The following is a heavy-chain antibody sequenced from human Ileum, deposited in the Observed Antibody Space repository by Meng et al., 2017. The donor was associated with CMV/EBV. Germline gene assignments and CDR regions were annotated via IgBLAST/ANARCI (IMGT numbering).Heavy chain of an antibody. D-gene: IGHD3-22*01. CDR3: ARGVNYYPISGYKYYDQ. CDR1: GCSISSGYYY. V-gene: IGHV4-30-4*08. CDR2: IYYSGST. J-gene: IGHJ4*02. Sequence: PRGSGPGMGKPSQTLSPPCTAPGCSISSGYYYWSWIRQSPGKGLEWIGYIYYSGSTYYNPSLKSRLIISVDTSKNQFSLKLSSVTAADTAVYFCARGVNYYPISGYKYYDQWGQGTLVTVSS.